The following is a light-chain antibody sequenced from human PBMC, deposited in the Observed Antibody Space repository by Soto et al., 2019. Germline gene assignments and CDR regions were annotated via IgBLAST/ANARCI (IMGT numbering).Light chain of an antibody. CDR3: QQYNNWPRT. J-gene: IGKJ1*01. Sequence: DRVMTQSPGTLSVSPGERATLSCRASQSVSGNLAWYQQKPGQAPRLLIYGASTRATGIPARFSGSGSGTEFTLTIDSLQPEDFAVYYCQQYNNWPRTFGQGTKVEIK. V-gene: IGKV3-15*01. CDR2: GAS. CDR1: QSVSGN.